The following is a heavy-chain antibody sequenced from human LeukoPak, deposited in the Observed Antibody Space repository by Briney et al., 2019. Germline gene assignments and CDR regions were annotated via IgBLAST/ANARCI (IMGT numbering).Heavy chain of an antibody. CDR3: AKSFSALFNYYDSSGYAQH. V-gene: IGHV3-21*04. D-gene: IGHD3-22*01. CDR1: GFTFSSYS. CDR2: INSYSSDI. Sequence: GGSLRLSCATSGFTFSSYSMTWVRQAPGKGLDWVSSINSYSSDIYYADSVKGRSTISRDNAKNSLYLQMNSLRAEDTAVYYCAKSFSALFNYYDSSGYAQHWGQGTLVTVSS. J-gene: IGHJ1*01.